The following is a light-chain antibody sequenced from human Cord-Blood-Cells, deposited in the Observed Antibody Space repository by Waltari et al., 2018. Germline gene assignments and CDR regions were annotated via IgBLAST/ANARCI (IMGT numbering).Light chain of an antibody. J-gene: IGKJ2*01. Sequence: DIVMTQSPDSLAVSLGERANINCKSSQSVLYSPNNKNYLAWYQQKPGQPPKLLIYWASTRESGVPDRFSGSGSGTDFTLTISSLQAEDVAVYYCQQYYSTPPTFGQGTKLEIK. V-gene: IGKV4-1*01. CDR3: QQYYSTPPT. CDR1: QSVLYSPNNKNY. CDR2: WAS.